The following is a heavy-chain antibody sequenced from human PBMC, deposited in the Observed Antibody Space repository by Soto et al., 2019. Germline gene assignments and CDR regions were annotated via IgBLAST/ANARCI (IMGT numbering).Heavy chain of an antibody. J-gene: IGHJ3*02. CDR3: ARGRQWLVRDAFDI. V-gene: IGHV4-34*01. CDR2: INHSGST. Sequence: SETLSLTCAVYGGSFSGYYWSWIRQPPGQGLEWIGEINHSGSTNYNPSLKSRVTISVDTSKNQFSLKLRYVTAADTAVYYCARGRQWLVRDAFDIWGQWTMVTVSS. CDR1: GGSFSGYY. D-gene: IGHD6-19*01.